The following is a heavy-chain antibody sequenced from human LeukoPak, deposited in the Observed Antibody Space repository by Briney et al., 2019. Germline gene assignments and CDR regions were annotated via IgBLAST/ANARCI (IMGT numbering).Heavy chain of an antibody. V-gene: IGHV1-2*02. CDR2: INPSSGGT. CDR1: GYTFTSYY. CDR3: ARGVTARGFYYYMDI. D-gene: IGHD2-21*02. Sequence: ASVKVSCKASGYTFTSYYMHWVRQAPGQGLEWMGWINPSSGGTNYAQNFQGRVTMTRDTSISTAYMELSRLRSDDTAVYSCARGVTARGFYYYMDIWGSGTTVTISS. J-gene: IGHJ6*03.